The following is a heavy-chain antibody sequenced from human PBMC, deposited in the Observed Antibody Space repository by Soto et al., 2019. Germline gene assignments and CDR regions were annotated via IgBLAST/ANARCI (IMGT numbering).Heavy chain of an antibody. J-gene: IGHJ4*02. V-gene: IGHV4-4*07. CDR2: ISASGNL. CDR1: GASISSYS. CDR3: ARGSRDFEY. Sequence: LSLTCSVSGASISSYSWSWIRQPAGKGLEWIGRISASGNLNYNPSLKSRVTMSVDTSKNQFSLKLSSVTAADTAVYYCARGSRDFEYWGQGTQVTVSS.